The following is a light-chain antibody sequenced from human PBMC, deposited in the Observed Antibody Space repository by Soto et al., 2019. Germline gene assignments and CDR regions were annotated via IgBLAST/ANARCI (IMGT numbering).Light chain of an antibody. CDR1: SGDVGGYNY. Sequence: QSVLTQPASVSGSPGQSITISCTGTSGDVGGYNYASWYQQHPGEAPKLMIYDVSNRPSGVSNRFSGSKSGNTASLTISGLQAEDEADYYCSSYTSSSTYVFGTGTKVTVL. J-gene: IGLJ1*01. CDR3: SSYTSSSTYV. CDR2: DVS. V-gene: IGLV2-14*01.